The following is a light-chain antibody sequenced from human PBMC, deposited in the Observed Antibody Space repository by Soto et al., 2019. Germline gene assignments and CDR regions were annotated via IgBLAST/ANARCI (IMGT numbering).Light chain of an antibody. V-gene: IGLV1-40*01. CDR1: SSNIGAGYD. CDR3: QSYDISLSGSHVI. CDR2: DND. Sequence: QSVLTQPPSVSGAPGQRVTISCTGSSSNIGAGYDVHWYQQLPGTAPKLLIYDNDSRPSGVPGRFSGSKSGTSASLAITGLQAEDEADSYCQSYDISLSGSHVIFGGGTQLTVL. J-gene: IGLJ2*01.